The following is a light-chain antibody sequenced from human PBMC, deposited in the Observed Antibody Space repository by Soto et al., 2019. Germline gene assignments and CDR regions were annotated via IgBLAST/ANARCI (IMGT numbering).Light chain of an antibody. CDR2: DAS. V-gene: IGKV3-11*01. CDR1: QSVSSW. J-gene: IGKJ4*01. Sequence: EIELTQFLYTLSLSLGERVTISCRASQSVSSWLAWYQQKPGQAPRILIYDASNRATGIPPTFSGSRSCTDFTLTINSIEPEDFAVYYCQQRGNWPLTFGGGTKVDIK. CDR3: QQRGNWPLT.